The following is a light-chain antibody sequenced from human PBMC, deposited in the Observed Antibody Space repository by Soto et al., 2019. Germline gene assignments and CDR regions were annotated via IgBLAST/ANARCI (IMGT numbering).Light chain of an antibody. CDR1: QSLVYSDGNTY. J-gene: IGKJ5*01. V-gene: IGKV2-30*01. CDR3: QQYGTSEII. Sequence: DVVMTQSPLSLPVTLGQPASISCRSSQSLVYSDGNTYLNWYQQRPGQAPRLLIYDTSSRASGIPDRFSGSGSGTDFTLTISRLETEDFAVFYCQQYGTSEIIFGQGTRLEIK. CDR2: DTS.